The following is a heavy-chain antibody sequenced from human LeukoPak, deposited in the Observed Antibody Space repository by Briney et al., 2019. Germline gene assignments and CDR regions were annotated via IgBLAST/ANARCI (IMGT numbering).Heavy chain of an antibody. J-gene: IGHJ6*03. CDR3: ARHYRGSGYYYYYYMDV. CDR2: IYYSGST. Sequence: KASETLSLTCTVSGGSISSSSYYWGWIRQPPGKGLEWIGSIYYSGSTYYNPSLKSRVTISVDTSKNQFSLKLSSVTAADTAVYYCARHYRGSGYYYYYYMDVWGKGTTVTISS. CDR1: GGSISSSSYY. V-gene: IGHV4-39*01. D-gene: IGHD3-10*01.